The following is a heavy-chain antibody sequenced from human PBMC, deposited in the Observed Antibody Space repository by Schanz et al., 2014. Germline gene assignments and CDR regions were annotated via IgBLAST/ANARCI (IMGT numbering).Heavy chain of an antibody. CDR1: GYTFTSYG. Sequence: QVQLVQSGAEVKKPGASVKVSCKASGYTFTSYGISWVRQAPGQGLEWMGWINTGSGDTKYSQNFQGRVTMTTDTSTSTAYMELRSLRSDDTAVYYCARDRRFFDRDDLYYFDSWGQGTLVNVSS. CDR2: INTGSGDT. CDR3: ARDRRFFDRDDLYYFDS. D-gene: IGHD3-3*01. V-gene: IGHV1-18*01. J-gene: IGHJ4*02.